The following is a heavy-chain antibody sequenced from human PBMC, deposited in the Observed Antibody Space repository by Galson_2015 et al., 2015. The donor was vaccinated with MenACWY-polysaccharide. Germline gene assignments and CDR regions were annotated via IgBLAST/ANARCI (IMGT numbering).Heavy chain of an antibody. CDR3: AGEGGVGGTFDI. D-gene: IGHD3-16*01. CDR2: ILYDGGSQ. V-gene: IGHV3-30-3*01. J-gene: IGHJ3*02. Sequence: SLRLSCAASGFTFSSYSMHWVRQAPGKGLEWVTVILYDGGSQHYADSVKGRFTISRDESKNTLHLRMNSLKPEDTAVYYCAGEGGVGGTFDIWGQGTMVTVSS. CDR1: GFTFSSYS.